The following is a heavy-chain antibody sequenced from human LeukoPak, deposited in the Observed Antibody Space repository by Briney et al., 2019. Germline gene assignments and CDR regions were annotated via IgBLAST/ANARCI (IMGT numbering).Heavy chain of an antibody. CDR2: IRYDGSNK. Sequence: GGSLRLSCAASGFTFSSYGMHWVRQAPGKGLEWVAFIRYDGSNKYYADSVKGRFTISRDNSKNTLYLQMNSLRSDDTAVYFCARDLYTTTWYPSPVGHWGQGTLVTVSS. V-gene: IGHV3-30*02. CDR1: GFTFSSYG. CDR3: ARDLYTTTWYPSPVGH. D-gene: IGHD6-13*01. J-gene: IGHJ4*02.